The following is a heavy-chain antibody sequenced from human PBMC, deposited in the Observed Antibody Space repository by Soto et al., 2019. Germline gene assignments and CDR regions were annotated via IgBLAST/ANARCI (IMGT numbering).Heavy chain of an antibody. Sequence: QVQLQESGPGLVKPSETLSLTCTVSGGSISSYYWSWIRQPPGKGLEWIGYIYYSGSTNYNPSLKSQVTISVDTSKNQFSVKLSSVTAADTAVYYCAATAKNWYFDLWGRGTLVTVSS. J-gene: IGHJ2*01. CDR1: GGSISSYY. V-gene: IGHV4-59*01. CDR2: IYYSGST. CDR3: AATAKNWYFDL. D-gene: IGHD5-18*01.